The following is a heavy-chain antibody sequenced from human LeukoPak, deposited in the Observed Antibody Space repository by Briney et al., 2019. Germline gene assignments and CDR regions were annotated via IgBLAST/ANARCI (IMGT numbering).Heavy chain of an antibody. CDR2: IFPIFGTA. Sequence: SVKVSCKASGGTFSSYAISWVRQAPGQGLEWMGGIFPIFGTANYAQKFQGRVTITTDESTSTAYMELSSLRSEDTAVYYCARVQAVRYFDWLSPGTTLYYYYYYMDVWGKGTTVTVSS. J-gene: IGHJ6*03. D-gene: IGHD3-9*01. CDR3: ARVQAVRYFDWLSPGTTLYYYYYYMDV. CDR1: GGTFSSYA. V-gene: IGHV1-69*05.